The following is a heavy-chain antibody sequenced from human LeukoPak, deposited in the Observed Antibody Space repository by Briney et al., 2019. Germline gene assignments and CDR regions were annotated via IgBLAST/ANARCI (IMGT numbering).Heavy chain of an antibody. CDR3: AKQTNYYDSSGRRNHLDY. CDR1: GFTFSGSA. J-gene: IGHJ4*02. D-gene: IGHD3-22*01. V-gene: IGHV3-73*01. Sequence: GGSLRLSCAASGFTFSGSAMHWVRQASGQGLEWVGRIRSKANSYATAYAASVKGRFTIFRDNSKNTLYLQMNSLRAEDTAVYYCAKQTNYYDSSGRRNHLDYWGQGTLVTVSS. CDR2: IRSKANSYAT.